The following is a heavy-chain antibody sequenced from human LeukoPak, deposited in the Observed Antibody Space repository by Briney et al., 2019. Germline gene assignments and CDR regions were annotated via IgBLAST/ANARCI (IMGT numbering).Heavy chain of an antibody. CDR2: ISYDGSNK. Sequence: GGSLRLSCAAPGFTFSSYAMHWVRQAPGKGLEWVAVISYDGSNKYYADSVKGRFTISRDNSKNTLYLQMNSLRAEDTAVYYCARGGKDGYNHGQFDYWGQGTLVTVSS. CDR1: GFTFSSYA. D-gene: IGHD5-24*01. J-gene: IGHJ4*02. V-gene: IGHV3-30*04. CDR3: ARGGKDGYNHGQFDY.